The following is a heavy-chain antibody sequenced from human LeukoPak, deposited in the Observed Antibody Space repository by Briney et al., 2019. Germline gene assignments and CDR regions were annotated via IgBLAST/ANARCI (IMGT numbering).Heavy chain of an antibody. J-gene: IGHJ4*02. D-gene: IGHD6-13*01. CDR1: GFSFSDYG. CDR3: ARVHSSSWYCCSDY. V-gene: IGHV3-30*02. Sequence: GGSLRLSCAASGFSFSDYGTHWVRQAPGKGLEWVTFMQYDGSVIFYADSVKGRFTISRDNSKNTLFLQMTTLRPEDTAVYYCARVHSSSWYCCSDYWGQGTLVTVSS. CDR2: MQYDGSVI.